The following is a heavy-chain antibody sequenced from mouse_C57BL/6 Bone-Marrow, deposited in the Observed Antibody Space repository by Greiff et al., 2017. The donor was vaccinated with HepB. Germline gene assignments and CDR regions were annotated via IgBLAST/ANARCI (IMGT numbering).Heavy chain of an antibody. CDR2: IWGVGST. CDR1: GFSLTSYG. Sequence: VKLVESGPGLVAPSQSLSITCTVSGFSLTSYGVDWVRQSPGKGLEWLGVIWGVGSTNYNSAIKSRLSISKDNSKSQVFLKMNSLQTDDTAMYYCASLTGFAYWGQGTLVTVSA. J-gene: IGHJ3*01. D-gene: IGHD4-1*01. V-gene: IGHV2-6*01. CDR3: ASLTGFAY.